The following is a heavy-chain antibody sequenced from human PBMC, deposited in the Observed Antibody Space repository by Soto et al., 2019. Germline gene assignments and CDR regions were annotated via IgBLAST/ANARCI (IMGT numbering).Heavy chain of an antibody. CDR1: GFIFRNYH. CDR3: ARFYYDSSGYLPSPYYYYYGMDV. Sequence: GSLRLSCAASGFIFRNYHMNWVRQAPGKGLEWVSYIRNSGNIIYYADSVKGRFTISRDNAKDSLYLQMNSLRAEDTAVYYCARFYYDSSGYLPSPYYYYYGMDVWGQGTTVTVSS. V-gene: IGHV3-48*01. D-gene: IGHD3-22*01. CDR2: IRNSGNII. J-gene: IGHJ6*02.